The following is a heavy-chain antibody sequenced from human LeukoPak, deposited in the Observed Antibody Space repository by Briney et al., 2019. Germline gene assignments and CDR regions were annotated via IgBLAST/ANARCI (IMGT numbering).Heavy chain of an antibody. V-gene: IGHV3-7*03. CDR2: INHNGNVN. J-gene: IGHJ6*02. Sequence: GGSLRLSCAASGFTFSSYWMNWARQAPGEGLEWVASINHNGNVNYYVDSVKGRFTISRDNAKNSLYLQMSDLRAEDTTVYFCARGGGLDVWGQGATVTVSS. CDR1: GFTFSSYW. CDR3: ARGGGLDV. D-gene: IGHD3-16*01.